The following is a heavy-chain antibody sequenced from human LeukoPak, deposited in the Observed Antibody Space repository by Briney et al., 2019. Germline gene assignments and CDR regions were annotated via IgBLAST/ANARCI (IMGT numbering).Heavy chain of an antibody. V-gene: IGHV3-48*01. Sequence: GGSLRLSCAASGFTFSSYSMNWVRQAPGKGPEWVSYISSSSSTIYYADSVKGRFTISRDNAKNSLYLQMNSLRAEDTAVYYCARLGGSDAFDIWGQGTMVTVSS. J-gene: IGHJ3*02. CDR1: GFTFSSYS. CDR3: ARLGGSDAFDI. CDR2: ISSSSSTI. D-gene: IGHD3-16*01.